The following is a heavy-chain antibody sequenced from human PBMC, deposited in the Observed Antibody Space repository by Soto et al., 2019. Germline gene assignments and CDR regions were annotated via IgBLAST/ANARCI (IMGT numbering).Heavy chain of an antibody. J-gene: IGHJ6*02. V-gene: IGHV1-2*02. CDR1: GYTFTAYY. CDR2: INPNSGVA. Sequence: QVQLVQSGAEVEKPGASVKVSCKTSGYTFTAYYIHWVRQAPGQGLEWMGWINPNSGVANYAQNFQGRVTMTRDTSISTVYMELSKMRSEVTTVYYCARQGSGSEYPQYFYYGMDVWGQGTTVAASS. CDR3: ARQGSGSEYPQYFYYGMDV. D-gene: IGHD5-12*01.